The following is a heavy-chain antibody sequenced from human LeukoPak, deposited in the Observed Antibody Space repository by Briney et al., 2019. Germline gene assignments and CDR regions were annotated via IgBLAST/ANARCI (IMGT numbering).Heavy chain of an antibody. CDR2: IYHSGST. Sequence: SETLSLTCAVSGYSISSGYYWGWIRQPPGKGLEWIGSIYHSGSTYYNPSLKSRVTISVDTSKNQFSPKLSSVTAADTAVYYCARQRFSGSYFLNYWGQGTLVTVSS. V-gene: IGHV4-38-2*01. CDR3: ARQRFSGSYFLNY. CDR1: GYSISSGYY. D-gene: IGHD1-26*01. J-gene: IGHJ4*02.